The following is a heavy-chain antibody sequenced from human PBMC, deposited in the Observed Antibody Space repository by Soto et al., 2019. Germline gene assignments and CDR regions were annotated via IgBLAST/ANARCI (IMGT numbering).Heavy chain of an antibody. CDR2: ISGSGGST. V-gene: IGHV3-23*01. CDR1: GFTFSGYA. D-gene: IGHD1-1*01. CDR3: AKGTGLSVTDY. Sequence: EVQLLESGGGLLQPGGSLRLSCAASGFTFSGYAMTWVRQAPGKGLEWVSAISGSGGSTYYADSVKGRFTISRDNSKNTLYLQMNSLRAEDTAVYYCAKGTGLSVTDYWGQGTLVTVSS. J-gene: IGHJ4*02.